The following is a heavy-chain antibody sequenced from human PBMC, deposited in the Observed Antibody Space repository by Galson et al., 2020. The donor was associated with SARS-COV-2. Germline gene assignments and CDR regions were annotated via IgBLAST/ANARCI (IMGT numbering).Heavy chain of an antibody. D-gene: IGHD3-3*01. CDR3: ARAHHYDFGSGTDWYFDL. CDR1: GYSISSGYY. CDR2: IYHSGST. Sequence: SETLSLTCTVSGYSISSGYYWGWIRQPPGKGLEWIGSIYHSGSTYYNPSLKSRVTISVDTSKNQFSLKLSSVTAADTAVYYCARAHHYDFGSGTDWYFDLWGRGTLVTVSS. V-gene: IGHV4-38-2*02. J-gene: IGHJ2*01.